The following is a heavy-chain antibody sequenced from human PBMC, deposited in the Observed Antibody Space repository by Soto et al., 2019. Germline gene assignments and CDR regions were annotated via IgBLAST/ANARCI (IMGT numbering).Heavy chain of an antibody. CDR1: GGSFSGYY. V-gene: IGHV4-34*01. J-gene: IGHJ6*02. Sequence: SETLSLTCSVSGGSFSGYYWSWIRQSPGKGLEWIGDTNHSGGTNYNPSLKSRVTISGDTSRSQFSLRLSSVTAADTAVYYCATGRPYIVVVPVGTRGGMDVWGQGTTVIVSS. CDR2: TNHSGGT. D-gene: IGHD2-2*01. CDR3: ATGRPYIVVVPVGTRGGMDV.